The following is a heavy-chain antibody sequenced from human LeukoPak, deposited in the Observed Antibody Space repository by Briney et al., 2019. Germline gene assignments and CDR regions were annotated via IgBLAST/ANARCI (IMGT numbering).Heavy chain of an antibody. D-gene: IGHD5-12*01. J-gene: IGHJ4*02. CDR1: GFIFWNSA. CDR3: ARHSGYDPFDY. Sequence: GGSLRLSCEASGFIFWNSAMTWVRQAPGKGLVWVSTISGFGGRTFYADSVEGRFTISRDNAKNSLYLQMNSLRADDTAVYYCARHSGYDPFDYWGQGTLVTVSS. V-gene: IGHV3-23*01. CDR2: ISGFGGRT.